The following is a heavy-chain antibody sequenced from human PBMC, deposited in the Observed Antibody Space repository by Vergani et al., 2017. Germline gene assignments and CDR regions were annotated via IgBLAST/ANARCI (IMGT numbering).Heavy chain of an antibody. CDR1: GFTFSSYW. D-gene: IGHD4-17*01. CDR2: IGYDGRIK. J-gene: IGHJ4*02. CDR3: AKDGRENSDYGYFDY. V-gene: IGHV3-30*02. Sequence: VQPVESGGGLVKPGGSLRLSCAASGFTFSSYWMSWVRQAPGKGLEWVAFIGYDGRIKYNVDSLKGRFTISRDTSKKTLSLQMRSLRADDTAVYYCAKDGRENSDYGYFDYWGQGTLVTVSS.